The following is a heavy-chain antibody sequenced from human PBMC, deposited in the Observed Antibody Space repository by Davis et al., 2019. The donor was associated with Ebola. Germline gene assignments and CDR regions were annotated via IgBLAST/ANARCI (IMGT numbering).Heavy chain of an antibody. D-gene: IGHD5-12*01. CDR3: SEQGFSGYTYFDS. Sequence: SVKVSCKASGGSIRSYAISWVRQAPGQGLEWMGGIIPMFGTANYAPTFQGRVTITADKSTVTAYLKLSSLTSEDTAVYYCSEQGFSGYTYFDSWGQGTLVTVSS. CDR2: IIPMFGTA. CDR1: GGSIRSYA. J-gene: IGHJ4*02. V-gene: IGHV1-69*06.